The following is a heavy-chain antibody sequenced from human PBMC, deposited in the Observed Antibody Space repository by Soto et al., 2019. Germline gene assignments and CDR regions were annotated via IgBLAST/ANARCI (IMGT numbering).Heavy chain of an antibody. CDR1: GYTFTSYG. D-gene: IGHD2-15*01. V-gene: IGHV1-18*01. J-gene: IGHJ4*02. Sequence: ASVKVSCKASGYTFTSYGISWVRQAPGQGLEWMGWISAYNGNTNYAQKLQGRVTMTTDTSTSTAYMELRSLRSDDTAVYYCATIPPPLLDCTGGSCHLWGQGTLVTVSS. CDR2: ISAYNGNT. CDR3: ATIPPPLLDCTGGSCHL.